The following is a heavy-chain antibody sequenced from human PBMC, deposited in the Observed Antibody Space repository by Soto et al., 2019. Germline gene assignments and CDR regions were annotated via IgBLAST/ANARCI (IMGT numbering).Heavy chain of an antibody. CDR1: GGSFSGYY. CDR2: INHSGST. V-gene: IGHV4-34*01. D-gene: IGHD6-6*01. J-gene: IGHJ4*02. CDR3: ARLEYSSSDHFDY. Sequence: PSETLSLTFAVYGGSFSGYYWSWIRQPPGKGLEWIGEINHSGSTNYNPSLKSRVTISVDTSKNQFSLKLSSVTAADTAVYYCARLEYSSSDHFDYWGQGTLVTVSS.